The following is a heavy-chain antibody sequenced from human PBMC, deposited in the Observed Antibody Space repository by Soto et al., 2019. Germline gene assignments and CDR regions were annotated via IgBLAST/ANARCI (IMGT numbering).Heavy chain of an antibody. CDR3: ARGGTLAAAAPRPIDY. CDR1: GFTFSSYG. J-gene: IGHJ4*02. Sequence: GGSLRLSCAASGFTFSSYGMHWVRQAPGKGLEWVAVIWYDGSNKYYADSVKGRFTISRDNSKNTLYLQMNSLRAEDTAVYYCARGGTLAAAAPRPIDYWGQGTLVTVSS. V-gene: IGHV3-33*01. CDR2: IWYDGSNK. D-gene: IGHD6-13*01.